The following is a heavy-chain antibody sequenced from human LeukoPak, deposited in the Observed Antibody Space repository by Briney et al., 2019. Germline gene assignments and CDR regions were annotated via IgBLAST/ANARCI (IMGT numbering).Heavy chain of an antibody. CDR2: IYPSGSS. D-gene: IGHD3-3*01. CDR3: ARALFGEPDMDV. V-gene: IGHV4-4*07. CDR1: GGSSSSYY. J-gene: IGHJ6*03. Sequence: SETLSLTCTVSGGSSSSYYWSWIRQPAGQGREWIGRIYPSGSSNYNPSLKSRVTMSVDTSKHQFSLKLASVTAADTAVYYCARALFGEPDMDVWGKGTTATVSS.